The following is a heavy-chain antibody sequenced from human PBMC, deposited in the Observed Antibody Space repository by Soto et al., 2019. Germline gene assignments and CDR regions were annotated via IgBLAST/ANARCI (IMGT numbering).Heavy chain of an antibody. Sequence: QVQLQESGPGLVKPSETLSLTCTVSGGSISSYYWSWIRQPPGKGLEWIGYIYYSGSTNYNPSLKSRVTISVDTSKNQFSLKLSSVTAADTAVYYCARVLRGTKTHWYFDLWGRGTLVTVSS. CDR2: IYYSGST. CDR3: ARVLRGTKTHWYFDL. V-gene: IGHV4-59*01. CDR1: GGSISSYY. J-gene: IGHJ2*01.